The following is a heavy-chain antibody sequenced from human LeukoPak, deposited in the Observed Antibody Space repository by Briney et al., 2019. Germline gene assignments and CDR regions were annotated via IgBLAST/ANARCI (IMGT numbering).Heavy chain of an antibody. CDR3: ARHYDLWSGYNY. D-gene: IGHD3-3*01. Sequence: ETLSLTCAVSGGSINSNYWWTWVRQSPGKGLEWIGEIYHTGSVNYNLSLESRVTISRDRSKNQFSLMLRSVTAADTAVYYCARHYDLWSGYNYWGQGLLVTVSS. CDR2: IYHTGSV. V-gene: IGHV4-4*02. CDR1: GGSINSNYW. J-gene: IGHJ4*02.